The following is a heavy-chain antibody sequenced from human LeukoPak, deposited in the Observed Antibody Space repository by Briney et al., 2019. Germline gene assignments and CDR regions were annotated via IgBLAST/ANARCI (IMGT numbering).Heavy chain of an antibody. CDR2: ISWNSGSI. CDR1: GFTFDDYA. V-gene: IGHV3-9*01. D-gene: IGHD3-10*01. Sequence: PGGSLRLSCAASGFTFDDYAMHWVRQAPGKGLEWVSGISWNSGSIGYADSVKGRFTISRDNAKNSLYLQMNSLRAEDTALYYCAKDSGGYYYGSGYYFDYWGQGTLVTVSS. J-gene: IGHJ4*02. CDR3: AKDSGGYYYGSGYYFDY.